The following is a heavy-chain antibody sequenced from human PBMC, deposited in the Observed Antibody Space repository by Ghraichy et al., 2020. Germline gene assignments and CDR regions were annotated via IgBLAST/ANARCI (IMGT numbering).Heavy chain of an antibody. D-gene: IGHD1-26*01. CDR1: GDSVSSNSAA. Sequence: SETLSLTCAISGDSVSSNSAAWNWIRQSPSRGLEWLGRTYYRSKWYNDYAVSVKSRITINSDTSKNQFSLQLNSVTPEDTAVYFCARARWEPSLYNFDYWGQGTLVTVSS. V-gene: IGHV6-1*01. J-gene: IGHJ4*02. CDR3: ARARWEPSLYNFDY. CDR2: TYYRSKWYN.